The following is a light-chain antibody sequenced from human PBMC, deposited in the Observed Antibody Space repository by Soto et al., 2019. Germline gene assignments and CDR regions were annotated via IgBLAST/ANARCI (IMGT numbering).Light chain of an antibody. V-gene: IGKV3-15*01. CDR1: QSVDSN. CDR3: QQYKHWPYT. J-gene: IGKJ2*01. CDR2: GAS. Sequence: EVVMTQSPATLSVSPGERATLSCRASQSVDSNLAWYQQKPGQAPRLLIYGASTRATDIPARFSGSGSGTELTLSISSLQSEDFAVYYCQQYKHWPYTFGQGTKLEIK.